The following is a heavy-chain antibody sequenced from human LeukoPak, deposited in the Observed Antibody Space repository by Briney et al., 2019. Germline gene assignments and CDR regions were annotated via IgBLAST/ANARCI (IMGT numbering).Heavy chain of an antibody. V-gene: IGHV4-38-2*02. CDR1: GYSINNGYY. Sequence: SETLSLTCTVSGYSINNGYYWGWIRQPPGKGLEWIGSIYHSGSTYYKPSLKSRVTISVDTSKNQFSLKLSSVTAADTGVYYCARAFYSSSWYHKEDFFDYWGQGTPVTVSS. D-gene: IGHD6-13*01. J-gene: IGHJ4*02. CDR2: IYHSGST. CDR3: ARAFYSSSWYHKEDFFDY.